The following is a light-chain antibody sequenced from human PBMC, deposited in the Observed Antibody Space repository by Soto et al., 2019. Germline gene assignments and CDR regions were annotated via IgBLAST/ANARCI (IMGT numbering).Light chain of an antibody. CDR1: QTVSSN. J-gene: IGKJ4*01. CDR3: QQYNDWPLT. V-gene: IGKV3D-15*01. CDR2: GAS. Sequence: EIVLTQSPATLSVSPGEGATLSCRPNQTVSSNLVWYQQQPGQAPRLLIYGASTRATGIPARFSGSVSGTEFTLTISSLQSEDFAVYYCQQYNDWPLTFGGGTKVDIK.